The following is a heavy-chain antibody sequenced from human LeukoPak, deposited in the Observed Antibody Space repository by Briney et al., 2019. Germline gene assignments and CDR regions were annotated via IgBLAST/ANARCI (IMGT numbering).Heavy chain of an antibody. J-gene: IGHJ5*02. CDR3: ASSYGDYADWFDP. D-gene: IGHD4-17*01. V-gene: IGHV3-74*01. Sequence: GGSLRLSCAASGFTFSSYWMHWVRQAPGKGLVWVSRINSDGSSTSYADSVKGRFTISRDNAKNALYLQMNSLRAEDTAVYYCASSYGDYADWFDPWGQGTLVTVSS. CDR2: INSDGSST. CDR1: GFTFSSYW.